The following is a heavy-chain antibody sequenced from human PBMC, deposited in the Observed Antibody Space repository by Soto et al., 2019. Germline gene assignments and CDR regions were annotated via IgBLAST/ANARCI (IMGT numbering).Heavy chain of an antibody. CDR1: GYTFTSYG. CDR2: ISANNGNT. J-gene: IGHJ6*02. CDR3: ARWLIRPLSYGMDG. D-gene: IGHD3-16*01. Sequence: QVQLVQSGAEVKKPGASVKVSCKASGYTFTSYGISWVRQAPGQGLEWMGWISANNGNTNYAQKLQGRVTMTPDTSSSTAYMELRSLRSDDTAVYYCARWLIRPLSYGMDGWCQGTTVTVSS. V-gene: IGHV1-18*04.